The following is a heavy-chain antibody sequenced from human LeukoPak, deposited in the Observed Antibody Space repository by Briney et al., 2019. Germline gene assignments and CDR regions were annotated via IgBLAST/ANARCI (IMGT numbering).Heavy chain of an antibody. D-gene: IGHD3-16*01. CDR2: IYYSGST. V-gene: IGHV4-59*12. Sequence: SETLSLTCTVSGGSISSYYWSWIRQPPGKGLEWIGYIYYSGSTYYNPSLKSRVTISVDTSKNQFSLKLSSVTAADTAVYYCARGHITGAFDIWGQGTMVTVSS. CDR1: GGSISSYY. CDR3: ARGHITGAFDI. J-gene: IGHJ3*02.